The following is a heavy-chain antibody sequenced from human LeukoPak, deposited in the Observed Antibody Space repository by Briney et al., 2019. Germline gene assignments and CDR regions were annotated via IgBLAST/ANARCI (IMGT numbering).Heavy chain of an antibody. J-gene: IGHJ3*02. CDR1: GYTLTELS. CDR2: FDPEDGET. D-gene: IGHD5-18*01. V-gene: IGHV1-24*01. Sequence: ASVKVSCKVSGYTLTELSMHWVRQAPGKGLEWMGGFDPEDGETIYAQKFQGRVTMTEDTSTDTAYMELSSLRSEDTAVYYCATADLAMVTRAANAFDIWGQGTMVTVPS. CDR3: ATADLAMVTRAANAFDI.